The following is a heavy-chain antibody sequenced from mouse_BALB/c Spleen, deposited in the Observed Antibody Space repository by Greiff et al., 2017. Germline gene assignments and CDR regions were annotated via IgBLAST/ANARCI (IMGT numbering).Heavy chain of an antibody. J-gene: IGHJ2*01. CDR1: GFTFSDYY. V-gene: IGHV5-4*02. Sequence: EVQLVESGGGLVKPGGSLKLSCAASGFTFSDYYMYWVRQTPEKRLEWVATISDGGSYTYYPDSVKGRFTISRDNAKNNLYLQMSSLKSEDTAMYYCARDGWDRDYWGQGTTLTVSS. CDR3: ARDGWDRDY. CDR2: ISDGGSYT. D-gene: IGHD4-1*01.